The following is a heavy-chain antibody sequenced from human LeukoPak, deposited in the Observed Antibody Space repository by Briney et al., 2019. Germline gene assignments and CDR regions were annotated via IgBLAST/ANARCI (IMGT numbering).Heavy chain of an antibody. Sequence: PSETLSLTCAVSGYSISSGYYWGWIRQPPGKGLEWIGNIYHSGSTYFNTSLKSRVTISVDTSKNHFSLKLNSVTAAATAVYYCAGVEEIGIAVPDSRTFCGAFDIWGQGTMVTVSS. J-gene: IGHJ3*02. D-gene: IGHD2-21*01. CDR3: AGVEEIGIAVPDSRTFCGAFDI. V-gene: IGHV4-38-2*01. CDR1: GYSISSGYY. CDR2: IYHSGST.